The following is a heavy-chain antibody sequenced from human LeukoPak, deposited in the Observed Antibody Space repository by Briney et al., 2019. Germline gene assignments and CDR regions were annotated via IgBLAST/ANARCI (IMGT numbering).Heavy chain of an antibody. CDR1: GGSFSGYY. V-gene: IGHV4-34*01. J-gene: IGHJ6*02. D-gene: IGHD3-16*01. CDR2: INHSGST. CDR3: ARFGTARYYYYYGMDV. Sequence: SETLSLTCAVYGGSFSGYYWSWIRQPPGKGPEWIGEINHSGSTNYNPSLKSRVTISVDTSKNQFSLKLSSVTAADTAVYYCARFGTARYYYYYGMDVWGQGTTVTVSS.